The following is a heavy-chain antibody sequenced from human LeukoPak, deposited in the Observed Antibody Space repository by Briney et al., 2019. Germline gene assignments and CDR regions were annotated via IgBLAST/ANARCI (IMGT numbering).Heavy chain of an antibody. J-gene: IGHJ4*02. D-gene: IGHD3-10*01. CDR2: IRYDGSNK. V-gene: IGHV3-30*02. Sequence: GGSLRLSCAASGFTFSSYGMHWVRRAPGKGLEWVAFIRYDGSNKYYADSVKGRFTISRDNSKNTLYLQMNSLRAEDTAVYYCAREHLLWFGEFYYFDYWGQGTLVTVSS. CDR3: AREHLLWFGEFYYFDY. CDR1: GFTFSSYG.